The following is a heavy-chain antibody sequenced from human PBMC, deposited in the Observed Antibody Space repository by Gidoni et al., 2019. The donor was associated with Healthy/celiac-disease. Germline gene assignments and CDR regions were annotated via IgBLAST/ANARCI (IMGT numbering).Heavy chain of an antibody. CDR1: GGSFSGSY. CDR3: ARGVPYDSSGKSRSGSWFDP. J-gene: IGHJ5*02. D-gene: IGHD3-22*01. CDR2: INHSGST. Sequence: QVQLQQWGAGLLKPSETLSLTCAVYGGSFSGSYWSWIRRPPGKGLEWVGEINHSGSTNYNPSLKSRVTISVDTSKNQFSLKLSSVTAADTAVYYCARGVPYDSSGKSRSGSWFDPWGQGTLVTVSS. V-gene: IGHV4-34*01.